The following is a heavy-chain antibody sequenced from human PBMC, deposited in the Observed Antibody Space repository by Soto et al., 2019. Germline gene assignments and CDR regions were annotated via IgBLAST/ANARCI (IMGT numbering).Heavy chain of an antibody. CDR3: ARQTYYDFWSGYDMRGRPADYMDV. CDR2: MNPNSGNT. CDR1: GYTFTSYD. D-gene: IGHD3-3*01. V-gene: IGHV1-8*01. J-gene: IGHJ6*03. Sequence: ASVKVSCKASGYTFTSYDINWVRQATGQGLEWMGWMNPNSGNTGCAQKFQGRVTMTRNTSISTAYMELSSLRSEDPAVYYCARQTYYDFWSGYDMRGRPADYMDVWGKGTTVTVSS.